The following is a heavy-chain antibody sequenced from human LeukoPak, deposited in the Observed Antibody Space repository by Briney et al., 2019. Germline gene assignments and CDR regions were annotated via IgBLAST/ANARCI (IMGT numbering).Heavy chain of an antibody. D-gene: IGHD5-24*01. CDR2: ISYDGSNK. CDR1: GFTFSSYG. Sequence: GGSLRLSCAASGFTFSSYGMHWVRQAPGKGLEWVAVISYDGSNKYYADSVKGRFTISRDNSKNTLYLQMHSLRAEDTAVYYCAKDPEMATEGYFQHWGQGTLVTVSS. V-gene: IGHV3-30*18. J-gene: IGHJ1*01. CDR3: AKDPEMATEGYFQH.